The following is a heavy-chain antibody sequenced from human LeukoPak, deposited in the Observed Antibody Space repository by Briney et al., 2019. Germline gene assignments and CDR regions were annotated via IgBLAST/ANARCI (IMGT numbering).Heavy chain of an antibody. CDR3: AKGGRLVARVFY. J-gene: IGHJ4*02. CDR1: GFSLNSYA. CDR2: ISDSGGSA. D-gene: IGHD2-8*02. Sequence: GGSLRLSCAASGFSLNSYAMSWVRQAPGRGLEWVSVISDSGGSAYYVDSVKGRFTISRDNSKNTLYLQMNSLRAEDTAVYYCAKGGRLVARVFYWGQGTLVTVSS. V-gene: IGHV3-23*01.